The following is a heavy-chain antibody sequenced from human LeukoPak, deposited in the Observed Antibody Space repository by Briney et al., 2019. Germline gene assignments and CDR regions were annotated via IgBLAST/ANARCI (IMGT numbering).Heavy chain of an antibody. J-gene: IGHJ4*02. D-gene: IGHD4-17*01. CDR1: GFTFSSYG. Sequence: GRSLRLSCAASGFTFSSYGMHWVRQAPGKGLEWVAVISYDGSNKYYADSVKGRFTISRDNSKNTLYLQMNSLRAEDTAVYYCAKSSTVTSFDYWGQGTLVTVSS. CDR3: AKSSTVTSFDY. CDR2: ISYDGSNK. V-gene: IGHV3-30*18.